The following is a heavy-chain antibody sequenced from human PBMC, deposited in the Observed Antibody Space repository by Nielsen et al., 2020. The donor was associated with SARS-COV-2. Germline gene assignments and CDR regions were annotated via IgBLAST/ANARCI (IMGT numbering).Heavy chain of an antibody. J-gene: IGHJ5*02. CDR2: IGTAGDT. CDR1: GFTFSSYD. CDR3: TRGVGGWFDP. D-gene: IGHD3-10*01. Sequence: GESLKISCAASGFTFSSYDMHWVRQATGKGLEWVSAIGTAGDTYYPGSVRGRFTISREDVENSLHLQMNSLRAGDMAVYYCTRGVGGWFDPWGQGTLVTVSS. V-gene: IGHV3-13*04.